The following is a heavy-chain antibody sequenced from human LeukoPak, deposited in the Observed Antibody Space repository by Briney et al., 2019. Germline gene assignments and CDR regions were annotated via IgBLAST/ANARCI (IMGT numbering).Heavy chain of an antibody. V-gene: IGHV4-30-4*01. CDR2: IYYSGST. CDR1: GGSISSGDYY. CDR3: ARDRYSSGYLYYFDY. J-gene: IGHJ4*02. D-gene: IGHD3-22*01. Sequence: SETLSLTCTVSGGSISSGDYYWSWIRQPPGKGLEWIGYIYYSGSTYYNPSLKSRVTISVDTSKNQFSLKLSSVTAADTAVYYCARDRYSSGYLYYFDYWGQGTLVTVSS.